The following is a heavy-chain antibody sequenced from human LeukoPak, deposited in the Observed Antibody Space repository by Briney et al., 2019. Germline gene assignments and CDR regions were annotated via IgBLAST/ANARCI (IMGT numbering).Heavy chain of an antibody. CDR3: ARMYSTYYYYMDV. Sequence: GGSLSLSCAASGFTFSSYSMNWVRQAPGKGLEWVSSISSSSSYIYYADSVKGRFTISRDNAKNSLYLQMNSLRAEDTAVYYCARMYSTYYYYMDVWGKGTTVTVSS. V-gene: IGHV3-21*01. CDR2: ISSSSSYI. CDR1: GFTFSSYS. J-gene: IGHJ6*03. D-gene: IGHD6-13*01.